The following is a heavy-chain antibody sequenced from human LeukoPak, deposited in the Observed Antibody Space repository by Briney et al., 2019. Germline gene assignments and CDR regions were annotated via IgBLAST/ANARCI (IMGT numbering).Heavy chain of an antibody. CDR1: GFTVSSNY. CDR2: IYDSGST. V-gene: IGHV4-59*02. CDR3: VTYYFDSSGPKKNY. D-gene: IGHD3-22*01. J-gene: IGHJ4*02. Sequence: PGGSLRLSCAASGFTVSSNYMSWIRQPPGKGLGWIGYIYDSGSTNYNPSLKSRVTISVDTSKKQFSLKLSSVTAADTAVYYCVTYYFDSSGPKKNYWGQGTLVTVSS.